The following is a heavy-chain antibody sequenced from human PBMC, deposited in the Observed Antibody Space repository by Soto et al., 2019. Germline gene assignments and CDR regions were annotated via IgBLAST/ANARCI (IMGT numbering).Heavy chain of an antibody. V-gene: IGHV3-23*01. J-gene: IGHJ4*02. Sequence: EVQLLESGGGLVQPGGSLRLSCAASGFTFSSYAMSWVRKAPGKGREWVSAISGSGGSTYYADSVKGRFTISRDNSKNTLYLQMNCRRAEDTAVSYCAKGARSGERGGLFCDYWCKGTLVTFAS. CDR3: AKGARSGERGGLFCDY. CDR2: ISGSGGST. D-gene: IGHD1-1*01. CDR1: GFTFSSYA.